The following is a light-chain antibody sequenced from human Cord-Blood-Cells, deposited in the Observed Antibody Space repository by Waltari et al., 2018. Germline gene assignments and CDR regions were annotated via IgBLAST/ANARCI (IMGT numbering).Light chain of an antibody. CDR3: QQYGSSQT. V-gene: IGKV3-20*01. CDR1: QSVSSSY. Sequence: EIVLTHSPGTLSLSPGERATLSCRASQSVSSSYFAWYQQKPGQAPRLLIYGSYSRATGIPDRFSGGGSGTDFTLTISRLEPEDFAVYYCQQYGSSQTFGQGTKVEIK. J-gene: IGKJ1*01. CDR2: GSY.